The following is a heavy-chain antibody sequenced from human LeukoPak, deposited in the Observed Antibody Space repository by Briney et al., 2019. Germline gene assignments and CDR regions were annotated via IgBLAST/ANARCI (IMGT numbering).Heavy chain of an antibody. CDR3: AKKSTTVITYYFDY. V-gene: IGHV3-30*02. Sequence: PGGSLRLSCAASGFTFSNFGMHWVRQAPGKGLEWVAFIRYDGSNEYYADSVKGRFTISRDNSKNTLYLQMNSLRAEDTAVYYCAKKSTTVITYYFDYWGQGTLVTVSS. CDR1: GFTFSNFG. D-gene: IGHD4-11*01. J-gene: IGHJ4*02. CDR2: IRYDGSNE.